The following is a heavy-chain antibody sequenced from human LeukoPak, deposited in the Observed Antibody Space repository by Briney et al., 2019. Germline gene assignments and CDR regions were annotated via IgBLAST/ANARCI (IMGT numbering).Heavy chain of an antibody. CDR1: GFTFSSYE. V-gene: IGHV3-48*03. CDR3: ARDPRSSTRSYGMDV. D-gene: IGHD5-24*01. J-gene: IGHJ6*04. CDR2: ISSSGSTI. Sequence: GGSLRLSCAASGFTFSSYEMNWVRQAPGKGLEWVSYISSSGSTIYYADSVKGRFTISRDNSKNTLYLQMNSLRAEDAAVYYCARDPRSSTRSYGMDVWGKGTTVTVSS.